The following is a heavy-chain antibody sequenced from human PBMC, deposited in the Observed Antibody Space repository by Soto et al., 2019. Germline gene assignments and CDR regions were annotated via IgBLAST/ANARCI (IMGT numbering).Heavy chain of an antibody. CDR1: GFTFSSYA. J-gene: IGHJ6*02. D-gene: IGHD2-2*02. CDR2: ISSNGGST. Sequence: GGSLRLSCSASGFTFSSYAMHWVRQAPGKGLEYVSAISSNGGSTYYADSVKGRFTISRDNSKNTLYLQMSSLRAEDTAVYYCVKELIVVVPAAILGNYYYYGMDVWGQGTTVTVSS. V-gene: IGHV3-64D*06. CDR3: VKELIVVVPAAILGNYYYYGMDV.